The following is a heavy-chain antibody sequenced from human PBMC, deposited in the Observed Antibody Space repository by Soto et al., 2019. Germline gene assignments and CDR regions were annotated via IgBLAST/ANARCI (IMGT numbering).Heavy chain of an antibody. CDR1: GYSVTSSEYY. J-gene: IGHJ6*02. Sequence: SETLSLTCSVSGYSVTSSEYYWAWIRQPPGKGLEWIGSMFYSGLTYYNPSLKSRVTLSVDTSKNQFSVRLNSVTAADTAVYYCAPLSVSLSGPYGIHVWGQGTTVTVSS. V-gene: IGHV4-39*01. CDR2: MFYSGLT. CDR3: APLSVSLSGPYGIHV. D-gene: IGHD2-15*01.